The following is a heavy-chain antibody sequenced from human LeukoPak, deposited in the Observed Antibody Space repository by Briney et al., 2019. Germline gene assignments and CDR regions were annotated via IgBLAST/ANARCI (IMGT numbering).Heavy chain of an antibody. V-gene: IGHV3-74*01. CDR1: GFTFSSYW. CDR3: ARGPRDLDSSSWYWYFQH. CDR2: INSDGSST. D-gene: IGHD6-13*01. Sequence: PGGSLRLSCAASGFTFSSYWMHWVRQAPGKGLVWVSRINSDGSSTSYADSVKGRFTISRGNSKNTLYLQMNSLRAEDTAVYYCARGPRDLDSSSWYWYFQHWGQGTLVTVSS. J-gene: IGHJ1*01.